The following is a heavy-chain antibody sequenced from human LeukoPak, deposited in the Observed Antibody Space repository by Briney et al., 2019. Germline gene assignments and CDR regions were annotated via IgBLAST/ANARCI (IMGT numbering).Heavy chain of an antibody. J-gene: IGHJ5*02. Sequence: TLSLTCAVSGGSISSGGYSWSWLRQPPGKGLEWIGYIYHSGSTYYNPSLKSRVTISVDRSKNQFSLKLSSVTAADTAVYYCATLSIMITFGGVSAWFDPWGQGTLVTVSS. D-gene: IGHD3-16*01. V-gene: IGHV4-30-2*01. CDR1: GGSISSGGYS. CDR2: IYHSGST. CDR3: ATLSIMITFGGVSAWFDP.